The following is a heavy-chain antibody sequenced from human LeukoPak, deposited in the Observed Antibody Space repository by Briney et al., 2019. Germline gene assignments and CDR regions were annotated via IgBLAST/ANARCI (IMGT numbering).Heavy chain of an antibody. D-gene: IGHD2-2*02. J-gene: IGHJ4*02. CDR2: IKQDGSEK. CDR1: GFTFSSYW. CDR3: ARGGYCSSTSCYTTPYYFDY. V-gene: IGHV3-7*01. Sequence: GGSLRLSCAASGFTFSSYWMSWVRQAPGKGLEWVANIKQDGSEKYYVDSVKGRFTIFRDNAKNSLYLQMNSLRAEDTAVYYCARGGYCSSTSCYTTPYYFDYWGQGTLVTVSS.